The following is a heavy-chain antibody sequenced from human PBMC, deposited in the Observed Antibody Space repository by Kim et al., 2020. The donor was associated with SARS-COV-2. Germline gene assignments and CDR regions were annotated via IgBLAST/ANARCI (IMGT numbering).Heavy chain of an antibody. Sequence: SVKVSCKASGGTFSSYAISWVRQAPGQGLEWMGGIIPIFGTANYAQKFQGRVTITADESTSTAYMELSSLRSEDTAVYYCAIPAPEVGCSSTSCYEWQTTEPNYYMDVWGKGTTVTVSS. D-gene: IGHD2-2*01. V-gene: IGHV1-69*13. CDR3: AIPAPEVGCSSTSCYEWQTTEPNYYMDV. CDR1: GGTFSSYA. CDR2: IIPIFGTA. J-gene: IGHJ6*03.